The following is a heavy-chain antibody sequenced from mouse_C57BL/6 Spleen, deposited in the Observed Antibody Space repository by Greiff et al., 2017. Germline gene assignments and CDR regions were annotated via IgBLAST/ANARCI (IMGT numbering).Heavy chain of an antibody. Sequence: QVQLQQSGAELVRPGASVKLSCKASGYTFTDYYINWVKQRPGQGLEWIARLYPGSGNTYYNEKFKGKATLTAEKSSSTAYMQLSSLTSEDSAVYFCATYYDYGGTFAYWGQGTLVTVSA. CDR2: LYPGSGNT. CDR3: ATYYDYGGTFAY. V-gene: IGHV1-76*01. D-gene: IGHD2-4*01. CDR1: GYTFTDYY. J-gene: IGHJ3*01.